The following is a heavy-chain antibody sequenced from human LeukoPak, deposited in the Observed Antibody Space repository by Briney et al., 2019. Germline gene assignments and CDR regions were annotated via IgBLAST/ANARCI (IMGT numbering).Heavy chain of an antibody. J-gene: IGHJ4*02. CDR2: INHSGST. CDR1: GGSFSGYY. Sequence: PSETLSLTCAVYGGSFSGYYWSWIRQPPGKGLEWIGEINHSGSTNYSPSLKSRVTISVDTSKNQFSLKLSSVTAADTAVYYCARRSRLWFGEGGFDYWGQGTLVTVSS. D-gene: IGHD3-10*01. V-gene: IGHV4-34*01. CDR3: ARRSRLWFGEGGFDY.